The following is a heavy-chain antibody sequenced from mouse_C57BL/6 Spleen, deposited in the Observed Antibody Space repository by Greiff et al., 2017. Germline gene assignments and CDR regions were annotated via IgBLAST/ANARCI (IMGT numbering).Heavy chain of an antibody. D-gene: IGHD2-5*01. J-gene: IGHJ1*03. Sequence: EVKLVESEGGLVQPGSSMKLSCTASGFTFSDYYMAWVRQVPEKGLEWVANINYDGSSTYYLASLKSRFIISRDNAKNILYLQMSSLKSEDTATYYCARDPAYYSNYGYWYFDVWGTGTTVTVFS. CDR3: ARDPAYYSNYGYWYFDV. CDR2: INYDGSST. CDR1: GFTFSDYY. V-gene: IGHV5-16*01.